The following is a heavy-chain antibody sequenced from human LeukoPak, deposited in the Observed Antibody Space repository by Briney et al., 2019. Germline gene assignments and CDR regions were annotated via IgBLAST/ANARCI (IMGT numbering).Heavy chain of an antibody. CDR2: ISGSGGST. Sequence: GGSLRLSCAASGFTFSSYWMSWVRQAPGKGLEWVSAISGSGGSTYYADSVKGRFTISRDNSKNTLYLQMNSLRAEDTAVYYCAKVPRYYDFWSGPLLTAFDIWGQGTMVTVSS. V-gene: IGHV3-23*01. CDR3: AKVPRYYDFWSGPLLTAFDI. J-gene: IGHJ3*02. D-gene: IGHD3-3*01. CDR1: GFTFSSYW.